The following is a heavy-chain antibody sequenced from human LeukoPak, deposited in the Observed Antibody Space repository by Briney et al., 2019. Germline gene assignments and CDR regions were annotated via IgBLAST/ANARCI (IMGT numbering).Heavy chain of an antibody. CDR2: IYSSGST. CDR3: AREHMVRGVINR. J-gene: IGHJ4*02. Sequence: PSETLSLTCSVSGGSINNYYWSWIRQPAGKGLEWIGRIYSSGSTNSNPSLKSRVSVSVDTSKNQFSLKLSSVTAADTAVYYCAREHMVRGVINRWGQGALVTVSS. CDR1: GGSINNYY. V-gene: IGHV4-4*07. D-gene: IGHD3-10*01.